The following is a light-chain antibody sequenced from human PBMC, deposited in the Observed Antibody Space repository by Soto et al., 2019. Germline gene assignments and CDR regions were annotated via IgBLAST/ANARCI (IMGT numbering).Light chain of an antibody. V-gene: IGKV3-20*01. CDR3: RQYDTSPRT. J-gene: IGKJ1*01. Sequence: EVMLTQSPGTLSLSPGERATLSCRASQSVSSNYLAWYQQKSGQAPRLLIYGASNRATGIPDRFSGSGSGTDFALTIRRLEREDLAVYYCRQYDTSPRTFGQGTKVEF. CDR2: GAS. CDR1: QSVSSNY.